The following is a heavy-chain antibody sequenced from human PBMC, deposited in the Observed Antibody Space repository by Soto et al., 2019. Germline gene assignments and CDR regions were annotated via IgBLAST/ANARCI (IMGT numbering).Heavy chain of an antibody. CDR2: TYYTGTT. D-gene: IGHD3-16*01. CDR3: ARDSDRLERRLTCDI. J-gene: IGHJ3*02. V-gene: IGHV4-31*03. Sequence: QVQLQESGPGLVKPSQTLSLTCTVSGVSISGGTFYWSWVRQHPGEALEWIGFTYYTGTTSYNPSLKSRGTISVDTSKNQFSLNLSSVSVADTAIYYCARDSDRLERRLTCDIWGQGTVVTVSS. CDR1: GVSISGGTFY.